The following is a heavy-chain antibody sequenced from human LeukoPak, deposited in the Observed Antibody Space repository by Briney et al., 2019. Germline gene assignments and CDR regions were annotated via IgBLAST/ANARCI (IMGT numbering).Heavy chain of an antibody. CDR3: ARRTIFGVGVDY. CDR1: GGSISSSSYY. D-gene: IGHD3-3*01. CDR2: IYYSGST. J-gene: IGHJ4*02. Sequence: SETLSLTCTVSGGSISSSSYYWGWIRQPPGKGLEWIGSIYYSGSTYYNPSLKSRVTISVDTSKNQFSLKLSSVTAADTAVYYCARRTIFGVGVDYWGQGTLVTVSS. V-gene: IGHV4-39*01.